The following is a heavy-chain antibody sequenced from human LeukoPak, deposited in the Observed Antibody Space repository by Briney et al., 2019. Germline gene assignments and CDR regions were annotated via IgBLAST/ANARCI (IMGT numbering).Heavy chain of an antibody. Sequence: GGSLRLSCAASGFTFNTYGMSWVRQAPGQGLEWVSYISSSGSTIYYADSVKGRFTISRDNAKNSLYLQMNSLRAEDTAVYYCARGDEVVAGDYYYYMDAWGKGTTVTISS. CDR1: GFTFNTYG. CDR3: ARGDEVVAGDYYYYMDA. J-gene: IGHJ6*03. CDR2: ISSSGSTI. D-gene: IGHD2-15*01. V-gene: IGHV3-48*04.